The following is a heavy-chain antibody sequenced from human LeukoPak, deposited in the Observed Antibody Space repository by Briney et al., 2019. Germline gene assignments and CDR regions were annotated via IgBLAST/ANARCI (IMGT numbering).Heavy chain of an antibody. CDR2: IYYSGST. D-gene: IGHD5-12*01. CDR3: ARGGSGYNLFDY. J-gene: IGHJ4*02. Sequence: SETLSLTCTVSGGSISSHYWSWLRQPPGKGLEWIGYIYYSGSTNYNPSLKSRVTISVDTSKNQFSLKLSSVTAADTAVYYCARGGSGYNLFDYWGQGTPVTVSS. V-gene: IGHV4-59*11. CDR1: GGSISSHY.